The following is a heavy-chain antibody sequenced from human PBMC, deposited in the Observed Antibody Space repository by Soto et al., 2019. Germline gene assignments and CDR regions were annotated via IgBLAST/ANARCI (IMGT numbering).Heavy chain of an antibody. D-gene: IGHD7-27*01. CDR3: ARANWYSEY. J-gene: IGHJ4*02. CDR1: CGSINNHY. V-gene: IGHV4-59*11. Sequence: QVHLQESGPGLVKPSETLSLTCTVSCGSINNHYWSWIRQPPEKGLEWIGYIYYTGSTNYNPSLKSRVTMSVDTSKNQFSLNLTSLTAADTAIYYCARANWYSEYWGQGTLVTVSS. CDR2: IYYTGST.